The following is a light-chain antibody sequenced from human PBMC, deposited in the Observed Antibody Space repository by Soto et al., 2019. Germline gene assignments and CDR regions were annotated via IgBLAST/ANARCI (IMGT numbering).Light chain of an antibody. Sequence: EIVLTQSPGTLSLSPGERATLSCRASQSVSNYLAWYQRKPGQAPRLLIYGASSRATGIPDRFSGSGSGTDFTLTISRLEPDDFAVYYCHQYGGSPQTFGQGTKVDIK. CDR1: QSVSNY. J-gene: IGKJ1*01. CDR3: HQYGGSPQT. V-gene: IGKV3-20*01. CDR2: GAS.